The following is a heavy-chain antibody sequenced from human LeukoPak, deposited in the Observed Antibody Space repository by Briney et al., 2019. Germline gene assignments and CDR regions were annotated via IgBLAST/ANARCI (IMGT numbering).Heavy chain of an antibody. J-gene: IGHJ2*01. CDR3: TRPISYYDSSGYYPSSYFDL. CDR2: IRSKANSYAT. Sequence: GGSLRLSCAASGFTFSGSAMHWARQASGKGLEWVGCIRSKANSYATAYAASVKGRFTISRDDSKNTAYLQMNSLKTEDTAVYYCTRPISYYDSSGYYPSSYFDLWGRGTLVTVSS. V-gene: IGHV3-73*01. D-gene: IGHD3-22*01. CDR1: GFTFSGSA.